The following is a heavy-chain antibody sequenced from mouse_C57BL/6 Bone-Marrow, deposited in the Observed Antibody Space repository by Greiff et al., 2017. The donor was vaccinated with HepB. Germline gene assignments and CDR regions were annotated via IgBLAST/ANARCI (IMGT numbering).Heavy chain of an antibody. CDR2: ISSGGSYT. V-gene: IGHV5-6*01. CDR3: AIGTVEGRWYFDV. J-gene: IGHJ1*03. D-gene: IGHD1-1*01. CDR1: GFTFSSYG. Sequence: EVMLVESGGDLVKPGGSLKLSCAASGFTFSSYGMSWVRQTPDKRLEWVATISSGGSYTYYPDSVKGRFTFSRDNAKNTLYLQMSSLKSEDTAMYYCAIGTVEGRWYFDVWGTGTTVTVSS.